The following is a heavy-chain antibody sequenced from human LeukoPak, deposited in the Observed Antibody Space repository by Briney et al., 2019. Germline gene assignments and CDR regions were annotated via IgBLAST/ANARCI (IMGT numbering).Heavy chain of an antibody. Sequence: QSGGSLRLSCAASGFTFSSHAMHWVRQAPGKGLEWVAVVSYDGSEKYYADSVKGRFTISRDNSRKTLYLQMNSLRVEDTAVYYCARVQFGDLIYGSDYWGQGTLVTVSS. V-gene: IGHV3-30-3*01. J-gene: IGHJ4*02. CDR3: ARVQFGDLIYGSDY. CDR1: GFTFSSHA. CDR2: VSYDGSEK. D-gene: IGHD3-10*01.